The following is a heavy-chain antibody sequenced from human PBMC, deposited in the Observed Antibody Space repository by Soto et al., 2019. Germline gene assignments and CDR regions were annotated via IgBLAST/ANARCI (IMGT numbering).Heavy chain of an antibody. D-gene: IGHD2-2*01. J-gene: IGHJ6*02. CDR3: TTDSSGIVVVPAAKYYYGMDV. V-gene: IGHV3-15*01. Sequence: PGESLKISCAASGFTFSNAWMSWVRQAPGKGLEWVGRIKSKTDGGTTDYAAPVKGRFTISRDDSKNTLYLQMNSLKTGDTAVYYCTTDSSGIVVVPAAKYYYGMDVWGQGTTVTVSS. CDR2: IKSKTDGGTT. CDR1: GFTFSNAW.